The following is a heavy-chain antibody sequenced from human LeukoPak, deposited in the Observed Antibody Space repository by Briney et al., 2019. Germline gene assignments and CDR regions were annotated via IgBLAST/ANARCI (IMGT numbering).Heavy chain of an antibody. CDR1: GFTFSTYA. CDR3: ARDVRLQYYFDY. CDR2: IWFDGSDK. Sequence: GGSLRLSCAASGFTFSTYAIHWVRQAPGQGLEWVAVIWFDGSDKYYSDSVKGRFTISRDNSRNTLYLQMNSLRAEDTAVYYCARDVRLQYYFDYWGQGTLVTVSS. J-gene: IGHJ4*02. V-gene: IGHV3-33*01.